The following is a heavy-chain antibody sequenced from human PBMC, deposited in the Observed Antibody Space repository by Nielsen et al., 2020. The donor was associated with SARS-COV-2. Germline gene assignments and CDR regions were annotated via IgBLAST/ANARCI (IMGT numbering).Heavy chain of an antibody. CDR2: ISGSGGST. V-gene: IGHV3-23*01. CDR3: AKEVRDTATSYYYYYGMDV. Sequence: WIRQPPGKGLEWVSAISGSGGSTYYADSVKGRFTISRDNSKNTLYLQMNSLRAEDTAVYYCAKEVRDTATSYYYYYGMDVWGQGTTVTVSS. D-gene: IGHD5-18*01. J-gene: IGHJ6*02.